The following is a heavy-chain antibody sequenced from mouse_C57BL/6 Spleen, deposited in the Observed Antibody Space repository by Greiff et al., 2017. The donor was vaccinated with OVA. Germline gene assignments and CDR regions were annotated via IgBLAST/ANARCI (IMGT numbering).Heavy chain of an antibody. V-gene: IGHV1-69*01. CDR1: GYTFTSYW. CDR2: IDPSDSYT. Sequence: VQLQQPGAELVMPGASVKLSCKASGYTFTSYWMHWVKQRPGQGLEWIGEIDPSDSYTNYNQKFKGKSTLTVDKSSSTAYMQLSSLTSEDSAVYYCARYYGSSSWFADWGKGTLVTVSA. J-gene: IGHJ3*01. D-gene: IGHD1-1*01. CDR3: ARYYGSSSWFAD.